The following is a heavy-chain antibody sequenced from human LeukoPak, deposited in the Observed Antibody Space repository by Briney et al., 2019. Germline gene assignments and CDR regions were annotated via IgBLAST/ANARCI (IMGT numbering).Heavy chain of an antibody. CDR2: INAGNGNT. D-gene: IGHD5-12*01. Sequence: GASVKVSCKASGYTFTSYAMHWVRQAPGQRLEWMGWINAGNGNTKYSQEFQGRVTITRDTSASTAYMELSSLRSEDMAVYYCARDGGYSGYDFFDYWGQGTLVTVSS. J-gene: IGHJ4*02. CDR1: GYTFTSYA. V-gene: IGHV1-3*03. CDR3: ARDGGYSGYDFFDY.